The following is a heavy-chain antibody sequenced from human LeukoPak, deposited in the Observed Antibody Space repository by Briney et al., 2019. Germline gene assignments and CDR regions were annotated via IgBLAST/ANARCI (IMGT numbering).Heavy chain of an antibody. CDR1: GFTFRSYA. CDR2: ISGSGGST. Sequence: GGSLRLSCAASGFTFRSYAMSWVRRAPGKGLEWVSAISGSGGSTYSADSVRGRFTISRDNSKNTLYLQMNSLRAEDTAVYCCAKDRAGGATAFDYWGQGTLVTVSS. CDR3: AKDRAGGATAFDY. V-gene: IGHV3-23*01. J-gene: IGHJ4*02. D-gene: IGHD1-26*01.